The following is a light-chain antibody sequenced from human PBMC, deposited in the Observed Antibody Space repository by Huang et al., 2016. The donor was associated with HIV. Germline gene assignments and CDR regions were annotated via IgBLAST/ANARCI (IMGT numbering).Light chain of an antibody. J-gene: IGKJ4*01. CDR3: QQCNDWPPLT. CDR1: QGVRTN. V-gene: IGKV3D-15*01. CDR2: GAS. Sequence: VMTQSPASLSASPGARVTLSCRASQGVRTNLAWYQQKPGQAPTLLMFGASTRATGTPPRFSGSGSGTDFTLTITSLQSSDSAIYYCQQCNDWPPLTFGGGTKVEI.